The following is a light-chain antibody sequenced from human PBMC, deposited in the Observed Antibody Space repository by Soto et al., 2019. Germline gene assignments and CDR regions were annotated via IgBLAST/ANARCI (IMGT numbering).Light chain of an antibody. CDR3: CSYGGSYTGV. CDR1: SGDVGGYNF. Sequence: QSALTQPRSVSGSPGQSVTISCTGTSGDVGGYNFVSWYQQHPGKVPTLVIFDVSHRPSGVPDRFSGSKSGNTASLTISELQAEDEADYYCCSYGGSYTGVFGGGTKLTVL. J-gene: IGLJ2*01. V-gene: IGLV2-11*01. CDR2: DVS.